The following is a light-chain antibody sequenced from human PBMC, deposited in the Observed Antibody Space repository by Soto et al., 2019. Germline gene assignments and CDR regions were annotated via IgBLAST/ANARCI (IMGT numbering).Light chain of an antibody. V-gene: IGLV2-23*01. CDR1: SSDVGSYNL. CDR3: CSYAGSHTVV. CDR2: EGS. J-gene: IGLJ2*01. Sequence: QSALTQPASVSGSPGQSITISCTGSSSDVGSYNLVSWYQQYPGKAPKLMIYEGSKRPSGVSNRFSGSKSGNTASLTISGLQAEDEADYHCCSYAGSHTVVFGGGTKVTVL.